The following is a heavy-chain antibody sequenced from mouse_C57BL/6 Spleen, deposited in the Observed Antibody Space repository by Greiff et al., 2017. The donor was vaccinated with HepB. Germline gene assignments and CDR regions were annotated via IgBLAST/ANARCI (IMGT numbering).Heavy chain of an antibody. J-gene: IGHJ2*01. CDR2: IHPNSGST. V-gene: IGHV1-64*01. Sequence: QVQLQQPGAELVKPGASVKLSCKASGYTFTSYWMHWVKQRPGQGLEWIGMIHPNSGSTNYNEKFKSKATLTVDKSSSTAYMQLSSLTSEDSAVYYCARSPMVYYFDYWGQGTTLTVPS. D-gene: IGHD1-1*02. CDR1: GYTFTSYW. CDR3: ARSPMVYYFDY.